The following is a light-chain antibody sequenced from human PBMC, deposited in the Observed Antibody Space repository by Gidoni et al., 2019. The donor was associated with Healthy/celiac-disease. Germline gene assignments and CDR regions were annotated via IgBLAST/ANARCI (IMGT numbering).Light chain of an antibody. Sequence: QMTQSPSTLSASVGDRVTITCRASQSISSWLAWYQQKPGKAPKLLIYKASSLESGVPSRFSGSGSGTEFTLTISSLQPDDFATYYCQQYNSYSLTFXGXTKVEIK. J-gene: IGKJ4*01. CDR2: KAS. CDR3: QQYNSYSLT. CDR1: QSISSW. V-gene: IGKV1-5*03.